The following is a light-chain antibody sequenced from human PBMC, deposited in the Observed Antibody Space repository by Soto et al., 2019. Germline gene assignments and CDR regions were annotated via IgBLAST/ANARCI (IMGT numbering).Light chain of an antibody. V-gene: IGKV2-28*01. Sequence: DIVMTQSPLSLPVTPGEPASISCRSSQSLLHSNGYNYLDWYLQKPGQSPQLLIYLGSNRASGVPDRFSGSASGTDFTLKISRVEAEDVGAYYCMQALQTPYTFGQGTKVDIK. CDR2: LGS. CDR3: MQALQTPYT. J-gene: IGKJ2*01. CDR1: QSLLHSNGYNY.